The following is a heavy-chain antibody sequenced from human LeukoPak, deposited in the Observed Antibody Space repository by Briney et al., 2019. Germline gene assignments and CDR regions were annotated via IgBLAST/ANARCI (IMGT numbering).Heavy chain of an antibody. CDR3: ARDVDRFDY. V-gene: IGHV4-38-2*02. D-gene: IGHD2-21*01. J-gene: IGHJ4*02. Sequence: PSETLSLTCSVSSFSISSGYYWGWIRQPPGKGLEWIGSIYHSGPTYYNPSLKSRVTISVDTSKNHFSLTLTSVTAADTAVYYCARDVDRFDYWGQGTLVTVSS. CDR1: SFSISSGYY. CDR2: IYHSGPT.